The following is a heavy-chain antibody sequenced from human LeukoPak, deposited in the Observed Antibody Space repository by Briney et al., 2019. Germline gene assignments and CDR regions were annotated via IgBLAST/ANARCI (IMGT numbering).Heavy chain of an antibody. V-gene: IGHV3-23*01. Sequence: GGSLRLSCAASGFTFSSYAMSWVRQAPGKGLEWVSAISGSGGSTYYADSVKGRFTISRDNSKNTLYLQMNSLRAEDTAVYYCAKDRGVITMVRTYFDYWGQGTLVTVSS. D-gene: IGHD3-10*01. CDR2: ISGSGGST. J-gene: IGHJ4*02. CDR3: AKDRGVITMVRTYFDY. CDR1: GFTFSSYA.